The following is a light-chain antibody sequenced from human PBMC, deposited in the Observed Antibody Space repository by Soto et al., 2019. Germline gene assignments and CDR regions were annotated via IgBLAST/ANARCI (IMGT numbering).Light chain of an antibody. V-gene: IGKV3-20*01. J-gene: IGKJ1*01. CDR3: QHYYTSYTT. CDR1: QSVASNY. Sequence: EIVLTQSPGTLSLSPGERATLSCGASQSVASNYLAWYQQKPGQAPRLLIFGASTRATGIPDRFSGSGSGTDFTLTISRLEPEDFAVYYCQHYYTSYTTFGQGTTVEIK. CDR2: GAS.